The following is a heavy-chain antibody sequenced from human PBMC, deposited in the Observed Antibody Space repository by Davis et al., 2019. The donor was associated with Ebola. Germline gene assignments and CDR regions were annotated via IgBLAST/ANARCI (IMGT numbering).Heavy chain of an antibody. D-gene: IGHD3-10*01. CDR2: ISYDGSNK. CDR3: AKGTGNYYYYGMDV. V-gene: IGHV3-30*18. CDR1: GFTSSSYG. J-gene: IGHJ6*02. Sequence: GGSLRLSCAASGFTSSSYGMHWVRQAPGKGLEWVAVISYDGSNKYYADSVKGRFTISRDNSKNTLYLQMNSLRAEDTAVYYCAKGTGNYYYYGMDVWGQGTTVTVSS.